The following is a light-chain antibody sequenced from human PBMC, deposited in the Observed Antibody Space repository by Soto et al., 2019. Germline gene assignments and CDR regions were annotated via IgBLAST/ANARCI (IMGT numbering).Light chain of an antibody. CDR2: EVS. J-gene: IGLJ1*01. V-gene: IGLV2-14*01. CDR3: CSYTSISTYV. Sequence: QSALTQPVSVSGSPGQSTTISCTVTSSDIGGFNYVSWLQQHPGKAPKLLISEVSNRPSGVSNRFSGSKSGYTASLTISGLQAEDEADYYCCSYTSISTYVFGSGTKLTVL. CDR1: SSDIGGFNY.